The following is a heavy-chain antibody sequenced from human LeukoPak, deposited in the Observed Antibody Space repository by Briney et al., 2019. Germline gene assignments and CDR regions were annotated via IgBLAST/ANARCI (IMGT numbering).Heavy chain of an antibody. V-gene: IGHV1-18*01. J-gene: IGHJ5*02. CDR2: ISAYNGNT. CDR3: ARELFSYSVWFDP. Sequence: ASMKVSCKASDYTFSSYGISWVRQAPGQGLEWMGWISAYNGNTNYAQKLQGRVTMTTDTSTSTAYMELRSLKSDDTAVYYCARELFSYSVWFDPWGQGTLVTVSS. CDR1: DYTFSSYG. D-gene: IGHD3-9*01.